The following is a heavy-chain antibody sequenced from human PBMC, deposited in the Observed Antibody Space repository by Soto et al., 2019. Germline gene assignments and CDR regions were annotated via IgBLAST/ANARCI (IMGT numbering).Heavy chain of an antibody. CDR1: GYTFTSYG. V-gene: IGHV1-18*01. Sequence: QVNLVQSGAEVKKPGASVKVSCKGSGYTFTSYGITWVRQAPGQGLEWMGWISAHNGNTDYAQKLQGRVTGTRDTSTSPAYMELRSLRSDDTAVYYCARGRYGDYWGQGALVTVSS. CDR3: ARGRYGDY. J-gene: IGHJ4*02. CDR2: ISAHNGNT. D-gene: IGHD1-1*01.